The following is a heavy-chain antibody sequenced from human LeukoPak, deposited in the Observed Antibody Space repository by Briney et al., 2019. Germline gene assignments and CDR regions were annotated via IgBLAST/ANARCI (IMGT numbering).Heavy chain of an antibody. D-gene: IGHD2-21*02. CDR1: VFNFANHS. V-gene: IGHV3-23*01. Sequence: AGGSLRLSCAASVFNFANHSMSWVRQTAGKGLEWVSAISGGGDITYYADSVKGRFTISRDNSKDTLFLQMHSLRPGDTAVYYCVREDTPATANYWGQGTLVTISS. J-gene: IGHJ4*02. CDR2: ISGGGDIT. CDR3: VREDTPATANY.